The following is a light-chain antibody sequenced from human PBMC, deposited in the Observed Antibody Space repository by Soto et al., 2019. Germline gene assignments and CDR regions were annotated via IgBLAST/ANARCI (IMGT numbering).Light chain of an antibody. Sequence: DIQMTQFPSTLSASVGDRVTITCRASESISKWLAWYQQTPGKAPKLLIYKASTLDSGVPSRFSGSGSGTDFTLTIGSLRPEDGATFHCQEYDSYSESPLGPGTTVHIE. V-gene: IGKV1-5*03. J-gene: IGKJ3*01. CDR2: KAS. CDR1: ESISKW. CDR3: QEYDSYSESP.